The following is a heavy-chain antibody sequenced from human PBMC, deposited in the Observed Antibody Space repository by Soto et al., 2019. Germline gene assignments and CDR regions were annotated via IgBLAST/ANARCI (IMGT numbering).Heavy chain of an antibody. D-gene: IGHD3-10*01. J-gene: IGHJ4*02. CDR2: ISGDGTTQ. CDR1: GFKFGDHY. CDR3: AGDPFYYASGF. V-gene: IGHV3-11*01. Sequence: GGSLRLSCAASGFKFGDHYMTWIRQAPGKGLEWVSKISGDGTTQYYADSVKGRFTVSRDNTKNSLHLQMNRLRAEDTALYYCAGDPFYYASGFWGQGTLVT.